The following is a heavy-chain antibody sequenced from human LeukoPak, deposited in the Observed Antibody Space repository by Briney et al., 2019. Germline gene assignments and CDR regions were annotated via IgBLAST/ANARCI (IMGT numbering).Heavy chain of an antibody. CDR3: AREGAHSSSWYLFDY. V-gene: IGHV4-4*07. D-gene: IGHD6-13*01. CDR1: GGSISSYY. J-gene: IGHJ4*02. CDR2: IYTSGST. Sequence: SETLSLTCTVSGGSISSYYWSWIRQPAGKGLEWIGRIYTSGSTNYNPSLKSRVIISVDTSKNQFSLKLSSVTAADTAVYYCAREGAHSSSWYLFDYWGQGTLVTVSS.